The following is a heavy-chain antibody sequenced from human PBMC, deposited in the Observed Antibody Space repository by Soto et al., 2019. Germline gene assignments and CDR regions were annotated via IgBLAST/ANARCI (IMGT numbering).Heavy chain of an antibody. J-gene: IGHJ6*02. CDR1: GVTFSNFA. CDR3: ARDYSYQRAMDV. Sequence: GGSLRLSCAASGVTFSNFAMYGVRQAPGKGLEWVTVISYDGSHKYYADSVKGRFTISRDNSKNTLYLQMNNLRAEDSAVYFCARDYSYQRAMDVWGQGTTVTVSS. V-gene: IGHV3-30-3*01. D-gene: IGHD2-15*01. CDR2: ISYDGSHK.